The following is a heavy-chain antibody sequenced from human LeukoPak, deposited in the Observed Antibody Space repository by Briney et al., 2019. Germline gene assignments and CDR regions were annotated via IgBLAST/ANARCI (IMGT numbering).Heavy chain of an antibody. J-gene: IGHJ4*02. Sequence: ASVRVSCKASGYTFTSYGISWVRQAPGQGLEWMGWISAYNGNTNYAQKLQGRVTMTTDTSTSTAYMELGSLRSDDTAVYYCARTDSSTSCYMGGGSCYLPHWGQGTLVTVSS. CDR2: ISAYNGNT. CDR1: GYTFTSYG. D-gene: IGHD2-2*01. V-gene: IGHV1-18*01. CDR3: ARTDSSTSCYMGGGSCYLPH.